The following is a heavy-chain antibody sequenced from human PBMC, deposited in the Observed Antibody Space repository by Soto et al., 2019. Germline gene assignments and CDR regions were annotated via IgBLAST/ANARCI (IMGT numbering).Heavy chain of an antibody. CDR2: IYYSGSA. CDR1: GGSISSGGYY. J-gene: IGHJ5*02. Sequence: QVQLQESGPGLVKPSQTLSLTCTVSGGSISSGGYYWSWIRQHPGKGLEWVGYIYYSGSAYYNPSLTNRVTISVDTSKNQFSLKLSSVTAADTAVYYCARDNYDFWSGYYTRVPNWFDPWGQGTLVTVSS. D-gene: IGHD3-3*01. V-gene: IGHV4-31*03. CDR3: ARDNYDFWSGYYTRVPNWFDP.